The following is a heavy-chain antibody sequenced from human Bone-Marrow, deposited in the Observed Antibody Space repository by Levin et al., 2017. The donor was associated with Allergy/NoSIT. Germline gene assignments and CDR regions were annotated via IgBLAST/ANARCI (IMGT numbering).Heavy chain of an antibody. Sequence: GGSLRLSCAASGFTFSSYGMHWVRQAPGKGLEWVAVISYDGSNKYYADSVKGRFTISRDNSKNTLYLQMNSLRAEDTAVYYCAKPYYYDSSGYYISYFDYWGQGTLVTVSS. CDR3: AKPYYYDSSGYYISYFDY. CDR2: ISYDGSNK. V-gene: IGHV3-30*18. D-gene: IGHD3-22*01. J-gene: IGHJ4*02. CDR1: GFTFSSYG.